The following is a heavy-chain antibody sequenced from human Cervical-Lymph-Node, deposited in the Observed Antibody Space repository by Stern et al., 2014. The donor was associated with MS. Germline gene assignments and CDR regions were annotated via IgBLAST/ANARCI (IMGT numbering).Heavy chain of an antibody. J-gene: IGHJ4*02. V-gene: IGHV4-34*01. D-gene: IGHD6-13*01. CDR3: ARGPQHSSWYFPFDY. CDR2: INHSGAT. Sequence: VQLQQWGAGLLKPSETLSLTCGVSGGSFSDYYWSWIRQAPGKGLEWIGDINHSGATNYTPSLKSRVSLSVDTSKNQFSLKLISVTAADTSVYYCARGPQHSSWYFPFDYWGQGTLVTVSS. CDR1: GGSFSDYY.